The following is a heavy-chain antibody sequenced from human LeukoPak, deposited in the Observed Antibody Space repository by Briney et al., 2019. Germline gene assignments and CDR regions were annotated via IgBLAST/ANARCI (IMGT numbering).Heavy chain of an antibody. CDR2: ISGDGATT. CDR3: AKKNLAAAGPNYFDY. V-gene: IGHV3-23*01. D-gene: IGHD6-13*01. Sequence: PGGSLRLSCAASGFTFSTYAMSWVRQAPGKGLEWVSIISGDGATTDYADSVKGRFTISRDNSRNTLYLQMNSLRVEDTAVYYCAKKNLAAAGPNYFDYWGQGTLVTVSS. CDR1: GFTFSTYA. J-gene: IGHJ4*02.